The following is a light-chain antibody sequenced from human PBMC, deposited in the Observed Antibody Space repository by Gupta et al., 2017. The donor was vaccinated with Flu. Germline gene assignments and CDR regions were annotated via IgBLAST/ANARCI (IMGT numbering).Light chain of an antibody. CDR2: AAS. Sequence: DIQMTQSPSSLSASVGDRVTITCRASQSISSYLNWYQQKPGKAPELLIYAASNLQSGVPSRFSGSGSGTDFTLTISSLQPEDFATYYCQKSYSTHQFGDWTKVDFK. J-gene: IGKJ3*01. CDR1: QSISSY. CDR3: QKSYSTHQ. V-gene: IGKV1-39*01.